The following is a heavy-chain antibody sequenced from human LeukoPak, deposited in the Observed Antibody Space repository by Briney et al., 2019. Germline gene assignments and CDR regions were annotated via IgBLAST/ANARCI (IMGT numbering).Heavy chain of an antibody. J-gene: IGHJ4*02. Sequence: ASVKVSCKASGGTFSSYAISWVRQAPGRGLEWMGGIIPIFGTANYAQKFQGRVTITTDESTSTAYMELSSLRSEDTAVYYCARAGLEMATITSFDYWGQGTLVTVSS. CDR3: ARAGLEMATITSFDY. V-gene: IGHV1-69*05. D-gene: IGHD5-24*01. CDR2: IIPIFGTA. CDR1: GGTFSSYA.